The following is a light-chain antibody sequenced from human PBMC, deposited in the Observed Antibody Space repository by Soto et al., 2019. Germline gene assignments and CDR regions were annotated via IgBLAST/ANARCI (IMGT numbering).Light chain of an antibody. CDR1: QSISSW. J-gene: IGKJ5*01. V-gene: IGKV1-5*01. CDR3: QYLNGAPTIT. CDR2: AAY. Sequence: DIQMTQSPSTLSASVGDRVTITCRASQSISSWLAWYQHAPGKAPNLLIYAAYTLQSGVPSRFSGSGSGTEFSLTITSLQPEDFATYYCQYLNGAPTITFGQGTRLDVK.